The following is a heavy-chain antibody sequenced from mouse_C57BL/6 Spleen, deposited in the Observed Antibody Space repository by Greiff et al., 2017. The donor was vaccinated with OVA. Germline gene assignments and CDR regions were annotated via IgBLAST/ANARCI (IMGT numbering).Heavy chain of an antibody. J-gene: IGHJ2*01. Sequence: VQLQQSGPELVKPGASVKISCKASGYSFTGYYMNWVKQSPEKSLEWIGEINPSTGGTTYNQKFKAKATLTVDKSSSTAYMQLKSLTSEDSAVYYCARSPITTRYFDYWGQGTTLTVSS. V-gene: IGHV1-42*01. CDR2: INPSTGGT. CDR1: GYSFTGYY. D-gene: IGHD1-1*01. CDR3: ARSPITTRYFDY.